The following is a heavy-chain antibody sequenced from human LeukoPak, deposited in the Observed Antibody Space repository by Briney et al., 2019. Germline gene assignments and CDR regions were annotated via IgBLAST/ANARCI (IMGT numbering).Heavy chain of an antibody. CDR1: GGTFNSYA. Sequence: GASVKVSCKASGGTFNSYAISWVRQAPGHGHEWMGGIIPMSDTANYPQTFRGRLTITADIPTSTVYMELSSLRSEDTAVYYCAREDDTGRYMGDDAFDIWGQGTMVTVSS. D-gene: IGHD1-26*01. J-gene: IGHJ3*02. CDR2: IIPMSDTA. CDR3: AREDDTGRYMGDDAFDI. V-gene: IGHV1-69*06.